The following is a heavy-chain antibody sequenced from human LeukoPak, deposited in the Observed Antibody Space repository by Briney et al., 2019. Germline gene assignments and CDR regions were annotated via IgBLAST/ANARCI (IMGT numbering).Heavy chain of an antibody. V-gene: IGHV1-18*01. D-gene: IGHD6-13*01. Sequence: ASVKVSCKASGYTFTSYGISWVRQAPGQGLEWMGWISAYNGNTNYAQKLQGRVTMTTDTSTSTAYMELSSLRSEDTAVYYCARERRATGYSSSWYLTNFDYWGQGTLVTVSS. CDR2: ISAYNGNT. CDR1: GYTFTSYG. CDR3: ARERRATGYSSSWYLTNFDY. J-gene: IGHJ4*02.